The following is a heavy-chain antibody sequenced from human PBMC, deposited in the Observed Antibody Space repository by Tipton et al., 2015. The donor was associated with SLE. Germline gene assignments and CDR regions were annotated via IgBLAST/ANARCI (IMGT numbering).Heavy chain of an antibody. CDR2: ISHSETT. D-gene: IGHD3-10*01. CDR1: GGSISSSSYY. V-gene: IGHV4-61*05. CDR3: ARGIGGLDYGSGSYYGNWFDP. J-gene: IGHJ5*02. Sequence: TLSLTCTVSGGSISSSSYYWGWIRQPPGKGLQWIGEISHSETTSYNPSLQSRVTISLDKSKNQFSLRLNSVTAADTAVYYCARGIGGLDYGSGSYYGNWFDPWGQGTLVTVSS.